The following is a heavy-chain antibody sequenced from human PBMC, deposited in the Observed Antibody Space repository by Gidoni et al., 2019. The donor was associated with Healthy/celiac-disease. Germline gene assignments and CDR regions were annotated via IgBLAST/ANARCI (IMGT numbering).Heavy chain of an antibody. CDR3: ARRNTPRGFDY. D-gene: IGHD2-2*02. CDR1: GASISSSSYY. CDR2: TNYSGRT. J-gene: IGHJ4*02. Sequence: QLQLQESGPGLVKPSDTLSLTCTVSGASISSSSYYWGWLRQPPGKGLEWIGSTNYSGRTYYNPSLKSRVTISVDTSKIQFSLELGSVTAADTAVYYCARRNTPRGFDYWGQGTLVTVSS. V-gene: IGHV4-39*01.